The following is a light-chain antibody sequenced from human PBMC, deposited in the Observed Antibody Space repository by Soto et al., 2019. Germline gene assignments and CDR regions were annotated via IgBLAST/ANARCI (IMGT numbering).Light chain of an antibody. CDR2: GNT. CDR1: SSNIGADYD. V-gene: IGLV1-40*01. CDR3: QSHDSSLSAHVV. J-gene: IGLJ2*01. Sequence: QSVLTQPPSVSGAPGQRVTISCTGSSSNIGADYDVQWYQQVPGTAPKLLIYGNTNRPSGVPDRFSGSISGTSASLAISGLQAEDEADYYCQSHDSSLSAHVVFGGGTQVTVL.